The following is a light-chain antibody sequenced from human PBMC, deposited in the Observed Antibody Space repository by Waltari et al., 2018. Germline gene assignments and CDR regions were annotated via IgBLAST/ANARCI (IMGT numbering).Light chain of an antibody. CDR1: ESISSY. CDR2: TAS. V-gene: IGKV1-39*01. Sequence: DIQLTQSPSSLSASVGDRVTITCRARESISSYLSWYQQKPGEAPKLLIYTASSLEGGVPSRFSGSGSGTDYTLTISNLQPEDFATYYCHQIYSTLGDTFGQGTKLEIK. CDR3: HQIYSTLGDT. J-gene: IGKJ2*01.